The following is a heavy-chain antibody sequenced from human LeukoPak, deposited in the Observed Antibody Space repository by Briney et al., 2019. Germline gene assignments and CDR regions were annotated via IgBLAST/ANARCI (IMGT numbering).Heavy chain of an antibody. CDR2: TGNKANSHIT. CDR3: VRGVGVSRFNYFDP. D-gene: IGHD5-24*01. V-gene: IGHV3-72*01. CDR1: GFTFSDQY. Sequence: PGGSLRLSCAASGFTFSDQYMDWVRQAPGKGLEWVGRTGNKANSHITEYAASVKGRFTISRDDSKNSLYLQMNSLKTEDTAVYYCVRGVGVSRFNYFDPWGQGTLVVVSS. J-gene: IGHJ5*02.